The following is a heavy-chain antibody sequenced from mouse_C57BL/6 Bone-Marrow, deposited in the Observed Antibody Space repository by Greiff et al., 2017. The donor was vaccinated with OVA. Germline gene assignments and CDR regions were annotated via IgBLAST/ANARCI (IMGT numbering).Heavy chain of an antibody. Sequence: QVQLKESGPGLVAPSQRLSITCTVSGFSLTSYGVHWVRQPPGKGLEWLVVIWSDGSTTYNSALKSRLSISKDNSKSQVFLKMNSLQTDDTAMYYCARRGYGSSYGAMDYWGQGTSVTVSS. J-gene: IGHJ4*01. CDR1: GFSLTSYG. CDR3: ARRGYGSSYGAMDY. V-gene: IGHV2-6*03. D-gene: IGHD1-1*01. CDR2: IWSDGST.